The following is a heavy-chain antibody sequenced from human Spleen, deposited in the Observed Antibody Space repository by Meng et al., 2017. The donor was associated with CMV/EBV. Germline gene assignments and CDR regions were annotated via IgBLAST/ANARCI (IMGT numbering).Heavy chain of an antibody. V-gene: IGHV4-31*02. CDR1: GSSISHYNYY. J-gene: IGHJ5*02. D-gene: IGHD6-13*01. Sequence: SGSSISHYNYYWSWIRQHPGKGLEWIGYISYSGFTYYNPSLKSRVIISDDTSKNQFSLNLNSVTAADTAVYYCAREIAAGGYSWFDPWGQGTLVTVSS. CDR2: ISYSGFT. CDR3: AREIAAGGYSWFDP.